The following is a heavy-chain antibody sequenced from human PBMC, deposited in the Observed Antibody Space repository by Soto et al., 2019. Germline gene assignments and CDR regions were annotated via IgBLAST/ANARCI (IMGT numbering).Heavy chain of an antibody. V-gene: IGHV3-30*18. Sequence: QVQLVESGGGVVQPGRSLRLSCAASGFIFSNYGMHWVRQAPGKGLEWVAVISYDGSNKYYADSVKGRFTISRDNSKNTLYLQMNSLRAEDTAVYYCAKDPWGVGATAYFDYWGQGTLVTVSS. D-gene: IGHD1-26*01. J-gene: IGHJ4*02. CDR3: AKDPWGVGATAYFDY. CDR2: ISYDGSNK. CDR1: GFIFSNYG.